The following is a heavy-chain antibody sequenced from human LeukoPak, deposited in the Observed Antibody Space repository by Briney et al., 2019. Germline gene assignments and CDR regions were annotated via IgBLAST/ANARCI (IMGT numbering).Heavy chain of an antibody. CDR2: IYYSGST. V-gene: IGHV4-59*12. CDR1: GGSISSYY. J-gene: IGHJ4*02. CDR3: ARRNGGYSSSWYNY. D-gene: IGHD6-13*01. Sequence: PSETLSLTCTVSGGSISSYYWSWIRQPPGKGLEWIGYIYYSGSTNYNPSLKSRVTISVDTSKNQFSLKLSSVTAADTAVYYCARRNGGYSSSWYNYWGQGTLVTVSS.